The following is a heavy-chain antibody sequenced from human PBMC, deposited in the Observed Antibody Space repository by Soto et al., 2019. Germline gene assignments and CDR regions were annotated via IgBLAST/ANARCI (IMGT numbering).Heavy chain of an antibody. CDR2: IWYDGSNK. CDR1: GFTFSSYG. D-gene: IGHD6-19*01. V-gene: IGHV3-33*01. J-gene: IGHJ6*02. Sequence: GGSLRLSCAASGFTFSSYGMHWVRQAPGKGLEWVAVIWYDGSNKYYADSVKGRFTISRDNSKNTLYLQMNSLRAEDTAVYYCARERRLVAVADVYGMDVWGQGTTVTVSS. CDR3: ARERRLVAVADVYGMDV.